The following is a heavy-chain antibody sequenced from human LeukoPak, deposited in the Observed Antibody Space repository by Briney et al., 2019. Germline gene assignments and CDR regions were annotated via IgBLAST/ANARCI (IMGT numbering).Heavy chain of an antibody. D-gene: IGHD5-18*01. V-gene: IGHV1-69*13. CDR3: ARGSWARGYSYGYNDY. CDR2: IIPIFGTA. CDR1: GGTFSSYA. J-gene: IGHJ4*02. Sequence: SVKVSCKASGGTFSSYAISWVRQAPGQGLEWMGGIIPIFGTANYAQKFQGRVTITADESTSTAYMELSSLRSEDTAVYYCARGSWARGYSYGYNDYWGQGTLVTVSS.